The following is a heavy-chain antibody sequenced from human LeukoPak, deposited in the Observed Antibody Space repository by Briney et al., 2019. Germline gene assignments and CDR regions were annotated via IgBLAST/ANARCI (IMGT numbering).Heavy chain of an antibody. CDR1: GGSFSGYY. Sequence: SETLSLTCAVYGGSFSGYYWSWIRQPPGKGLEWIGEINHSGSTNYNPSLKSRVTISVDTSKNQFSLKLRSVTAADTAVYYCARGRLNYWGQGTLVTVSS. D-gene: IGHD3-16*01. J-gene: IGHJ4*02. CDR2: INHSGST. V-gene: IGHV4-34*01. CDR3: ARGRLNY.